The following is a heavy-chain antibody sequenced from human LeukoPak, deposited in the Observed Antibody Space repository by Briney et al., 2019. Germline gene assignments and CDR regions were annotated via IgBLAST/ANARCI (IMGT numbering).Heavy chain of an antibody. V-gene: IGHV3-7*05. Sequence: AGGSLRLSCAASGFSFSSYWMNWVRQAPGKGLEWVASIKQDGSEKYYVGSVKGRFSISRDNAKNSLYLQMNSLRAEDTAVYYCARARSYGSGSYPLAYYHGMDVRGQGTTVTVSS. CDR1: GFSFSSYW. J-gene: IGHJ6*02. D-gene: IGHD3-10*01. CDR2: IKQDGSEK. CDR3: ARARSYGSGSYPLAYYHGMDV.